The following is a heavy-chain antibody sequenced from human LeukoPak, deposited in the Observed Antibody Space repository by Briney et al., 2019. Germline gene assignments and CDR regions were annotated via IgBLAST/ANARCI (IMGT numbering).Heavy chain of an antibody. CDR1: GFTFSSYA. Sequence: PGRSLRLSCAASGFTFSSYAMHWVRQAPGKGLEWVAVISYDGSNKYYADSVKGRFTISRGNSKNTLYLQMNSLRAEDTAVYYCARGYCSSTSCWFDPWGQGTLVTVSS. V-gene: IGHV3-30-3*01. CDR3: ARGYCSSTSCWFDP. CDR2: ISYDGSNK. D-gene: IGHD2-2*01. J-gene: IGHJ5*02.